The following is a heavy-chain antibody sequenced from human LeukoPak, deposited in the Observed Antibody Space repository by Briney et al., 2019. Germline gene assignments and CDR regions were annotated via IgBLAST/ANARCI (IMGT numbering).Heavy chain of an antibody. CDR3: ARDRALYDSRRGYYYTEDDY. Sequence: GGSLRLSCAASGFTFSTYWMSWVRQAPGKGLEWVANINQDGSEKYSVDSVKGRFTISRDNAKSSLYLQMNSLRADDTAVYYCARDRALYDSRRGYYYTEDDYWGQGTLVTVSS. V-gene: IGHV3-7*01. CDR2: INQDGSEK. J-gene: IGHJ4*02. D-gene: IGHD3-22*01. CDR1: GFTFSTYW.